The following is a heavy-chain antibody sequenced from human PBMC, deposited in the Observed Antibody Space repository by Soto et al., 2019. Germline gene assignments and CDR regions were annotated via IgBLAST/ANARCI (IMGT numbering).Heavy chain of an antibody. CDR2: INPNSGGT. Sequence: ASVKVSCKASGYTFTGYYMHWVRQAPGQGLEWMGWINPNSGGTNYAQKFQGWVTMTRDTSISTAYMELSRLRSDDTAGYYCARDRVGRTVNDAFDIWGQGTMVTVSS. J-gene: IGHJ3*02. CDR3: ARDRVGRTVNDAFDI. CDR1: GYTFTGYY. V-gene: IGHV1-2*04. D-gene: IGHD1-1*01.